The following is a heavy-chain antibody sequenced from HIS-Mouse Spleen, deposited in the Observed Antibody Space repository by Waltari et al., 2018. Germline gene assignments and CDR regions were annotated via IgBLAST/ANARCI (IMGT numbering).Heavy chain of an antibody. V-gene: IGHV4-39*07. D-gene: IGHD6-13*01. CDR1: GGSISSSSYY. CDR3: AREIPYSSSWYDWYFDL. Sequence: QLQLQESGPGLVKPSETLSLTCTVSGGSISSSSYYWGWIRQPPGKGLEWIGSIYYSGSTYSIPSLKGRVTISVDTSKNQFSLKLSSVTAADTAVYYCAREIPYSSSWYDWYFDLWGRGTLVTVSS. J-gene: IGHJ2*01. CDR2: IYYSGST.